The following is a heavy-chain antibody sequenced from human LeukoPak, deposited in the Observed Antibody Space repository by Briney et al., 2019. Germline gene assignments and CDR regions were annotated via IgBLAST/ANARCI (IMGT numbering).Heavy chain of an antibody. Sequence: PGGSLRLSCAASGFTFSSYAMHWVRQAPGKGLEWVAVISYDGSNKYYADSVKGRFTISRDNSKNTLYLQMNSLRAEDTAVYYCARDSVVAAMGAFDIWGQGTMVTVSS. J-gene: IGHJ3*02. CDR3: ARDSVVAAMGAFDI. CDR1: GFTFSSYA. D-gene: IGHD2-15*01. V-gene: IGHV3-30*04. CDR2: ISYDGSNK.